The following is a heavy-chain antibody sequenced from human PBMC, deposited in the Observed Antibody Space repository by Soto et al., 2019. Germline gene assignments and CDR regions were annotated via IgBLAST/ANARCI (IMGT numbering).Heavy chain of an antibody. CDR3: ARLVGATGFNWFDP. Sequence: PGESLKISCKVSGYSFNSYWIGGVRQMPGKGLEWMGIIYPGDSDTRYSPSFQGQVTISADKSISTAYLQWSSLKASDTAMYYCARLVGATGFNWFDPWGQGTLVTVSS. D-gene: IGHD1-26*01. J-gene: IGHJ5*02. CDR2: IYPGDSDT. V-gene: IGHV5-51*01. CDR1: GYSFNSYW.